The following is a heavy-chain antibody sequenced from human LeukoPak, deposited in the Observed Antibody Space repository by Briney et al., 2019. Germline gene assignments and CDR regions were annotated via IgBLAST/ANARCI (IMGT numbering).Heavy chain of an antibody. CDR2: IWYDGSNK. D-gene: IGHD2-21*02. Sequence: PGRSLRLSCAASGFTFSSYGMHWVRQAPGKGLEWVAVIWYDGSNKYYADSVKGRFTISRDNSKNTLYLQMNSLRAEDTALYYCAKDRGMVTVLLNFDYWGQGTLVTVSS. CDR3: AKDRGMVTVLLNFDY. V-gene: IGHV3-33*06. CDR1: GFTFSSYG. J-gene: IGHJ4*02.